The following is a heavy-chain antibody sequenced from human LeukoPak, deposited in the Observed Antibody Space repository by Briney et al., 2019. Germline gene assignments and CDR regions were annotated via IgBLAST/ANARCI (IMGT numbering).Heavy chain of an antibody. Sequence: ASVKISCKASGYTFIDYYIHWVRQAPGQGLEWMGWINPNSGGTNYAQKFQGRVTMTRDTSISTAYMELSRLRSDDTAVYYCARFYDVGATFDYWGQGTLVTVSS. CDR2: INPNSGGT. CDR1: GYTFIDYY. D-gene: IGHD1-26*01. V-gene: IGHV1-2*02. CDR3: ARFYDVGATFDY. J-gene: IGHJ4*02.